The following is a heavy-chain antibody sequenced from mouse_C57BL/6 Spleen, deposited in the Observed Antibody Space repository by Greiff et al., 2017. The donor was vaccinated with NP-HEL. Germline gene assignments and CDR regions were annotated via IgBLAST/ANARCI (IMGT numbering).Heavy chain of an antibody. Sequence: EVKLMESGPELVKPGDSVKISCKASGYSFTGYFMNWVMQSHGKSLEWIGRINPYNGDTFYNLKFKGKATLTVDKSSSTAHMELRSLTSEDSAVYYCARSPFDYWGQGTTLTVSS. V-gene: IGHV1-20*01. J-gene: IGHJ2*01. CDR2: INPYNGDT. CDR1: GYSFTGYF. CDR3: ARSPFDY.